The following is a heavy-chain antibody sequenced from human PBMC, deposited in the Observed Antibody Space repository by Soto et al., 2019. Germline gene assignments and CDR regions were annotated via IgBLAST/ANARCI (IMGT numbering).Heavy chain of an antibody. CDR3: ARRVPADLGIGIDY. CDR1: GFTFSSYG. V-gene: IGHV3-33*01. D-gene: IGHD2-2*01. CDR2: IWYDGSNK. J-gene: IGHJ4*02. Sequence: QVQLVESGGGVVQPGRSLRLSCAASGFTFSSYGMHWVRQAPGKGLEWVAVIWYDGSNKYYADSVKGRFNISRDNSKNTMYLQMNSLGAEDTAVYYCARRVPADLGIGIDYWGQGTLVTVSS.